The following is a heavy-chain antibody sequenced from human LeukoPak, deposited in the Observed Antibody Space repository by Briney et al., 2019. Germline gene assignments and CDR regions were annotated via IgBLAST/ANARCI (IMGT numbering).Heavy chain of an antibody. CDR1: GYTFTSYG. CDR3: ARGGFSSTGAYYYYGMDV. Sequence: GASVKVSCKASGYTFTSYGINWVRQATGQGLEWMGWMNPNSGNTGYAQKFQGRVTMTRNTSISTAYMELSSLRSEDTAVYYCARGGFSSTGAYYYYGMDVWGQGTTVTVSS. V-gene: IGHV1-8*01. J-gene: IGHJ6*02. CDR2: MNPNSGNT. D-gene: IGHD2-2*01.